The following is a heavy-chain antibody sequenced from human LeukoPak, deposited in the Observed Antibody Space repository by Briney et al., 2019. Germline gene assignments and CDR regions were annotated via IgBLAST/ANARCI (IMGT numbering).Heavy chain of an antibody. J-gene: IGHJ3*02. V-gene: IGHV4-59*08. Sequence: SETLSLTCTVSGGSISSYYWSWIRQPPGKGLEWLGYIYYSGSTNYNPSLKSRVTISVDTSKNQFSLKLSSVTAADTAVYYCARHHYGYHDAFDIWGQGTMVTVSS. CDR2: IYYSGST. CDR1: GGSISSYY. CDR3: ARHHYGYHDAFDI. D-gene: IGHD3-10*01.